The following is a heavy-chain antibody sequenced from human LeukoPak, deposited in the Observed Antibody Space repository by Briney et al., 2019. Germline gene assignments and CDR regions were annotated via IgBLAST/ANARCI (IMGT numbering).Heavy chain of an antibody. V-gene: IGHV1-24*01. J-gene: IGHJ3*02. CDR1: GYTLSELS. CDR3: ARGRNQIAVVPAATRGDAFDI. CDR2: FDPEDGET. D-gene: IGHD2-2*01. Sequence: ASVKVSCKVSGYTLSELSMHWVRQAPGKGLEWMGGFDPEDGETIYSQKFQGRVTITTDESTSTTYMELSSLRSEDTAVYYCARGRNQIAVVPAATRGDAFDIWGQGTMVTVSS.